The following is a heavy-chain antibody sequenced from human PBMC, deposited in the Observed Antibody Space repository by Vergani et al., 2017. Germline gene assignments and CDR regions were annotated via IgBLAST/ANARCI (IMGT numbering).Heavy chain of an antibody. CDR2: INHSGST. J-gene: IGHJ5*02. V-gene: IGHV4-34*01. CDR1: GGSFSGYY. CDR3: ARRGYYGSGSYSLRAWFDP. D-gene: IGHD3-10*01. Sequence: QVQLQQWGAGLLKPSETLSLTCAVYGGSFSGYYWSWIRQPPGKGLEWIGEINHSGSTNYNPSLKSRVTISVDTSKNQFSLKLSSVTAADTAVYYCARRGYYGSGSYSLRAWFDPWGQGTLVTVSS.